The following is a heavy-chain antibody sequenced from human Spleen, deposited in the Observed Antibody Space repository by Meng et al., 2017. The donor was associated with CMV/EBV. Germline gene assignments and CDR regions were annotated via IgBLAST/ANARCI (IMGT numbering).Heavy chain of an antibody. CDR3: ARVMQYGSYYYFDY. Sequence: QIQLVQSGPELRRPGASVKVSCKAFGYTFTTYDISWVRQAPGQGLEWMGWISAYNGNTNYAQKLQGRVTMTTDTSTSTAYMELMSLRSDDTAVYYCARVMQYGSYYYFDYWGQGTLVTVSS. CDR1: GYTFTTYD. D-gene: IGHD1-26*01. V-gene: IGHV1-18*01. CDR2: ISAYNGNT. J-gene: IGHJ4*02.